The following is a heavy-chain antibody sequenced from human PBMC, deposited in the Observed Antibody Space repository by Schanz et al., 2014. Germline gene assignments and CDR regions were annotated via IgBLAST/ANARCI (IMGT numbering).Heavy chain of an antibody. D-gene: IGHD1-1*01. CDR2: ISYDGNNQ. J-gene: IGHJ4*02. CDR3: ARDGVAATTDFEY. V-gene: IGHV3-30*04. Sequence: QLQLVESGGGVVQPGRSLRLSCAASGFPFRSYVMHWVRQAPGKGLEWVAFISYDGNNQYYADSVKGRFTISRDNAKISLHPQMNSLRADDTAVYYCARDGVAATTDFEYWGQGALVTVSS. CDR1: GFPFRSYV.